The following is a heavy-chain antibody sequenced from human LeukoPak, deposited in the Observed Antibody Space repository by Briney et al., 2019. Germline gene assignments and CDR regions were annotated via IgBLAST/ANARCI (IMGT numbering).Heavy chain of an antibody. V-gene: IGHV3-48*03. Sequence: GGSLRLSCAASGFTFSSYEMNWVRQAPGKGLEWVSYISSSGSTIYYADSVKGRFTISRDNAKNSLYLQMTSLRAEDTAVYYCAKGLQWLVPIDYWGQGTLVTVSS. D-gene: IGHD6-19*01. CDR3: AKGLQWLVPIDY. CDR1: GFTFSSYE. CDR2: ISSSGSTI. J-gene: IGHJ4*02.